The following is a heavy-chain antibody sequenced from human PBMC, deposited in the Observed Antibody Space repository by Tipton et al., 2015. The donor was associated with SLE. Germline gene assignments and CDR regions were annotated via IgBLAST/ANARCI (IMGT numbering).Heavy chain of an antibody. D-gene: IGHD1-26*01. J-gene: IGHJ3*02. V-gene: IGHV4-59*12. Sequence: GLVKPSETLSLICTVSGGSISTYYWNWIRQPPGKGPEWIGYIHYSGTTHDNPSLKSRVTMSVDMSKNQFSLKLSSVTAADTAVYYCARCASGNSDFDIWGLGTMVTVSS. CDR2: IHYSGTT. CDR1: GGSISTYY. CDR3: ARCASGNSDFDI.